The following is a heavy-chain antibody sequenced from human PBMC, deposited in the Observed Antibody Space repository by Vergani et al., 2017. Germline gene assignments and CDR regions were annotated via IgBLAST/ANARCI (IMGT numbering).Heavy chain of an antibody. Sequence: EVQLLESGGGLVQPGGSLRLSCAASGFTFSSYAMSWVRQAPGKGLEWVSAISGSGGSTYYADSVKGRFTISRDNSKNTPYLQMNSLRAEDTAVYYCAKDTWAHYGSGMGAFDIWGQGTMVTVSS. D-gene: IGHD3-10*01. CDR3: AKDTWAHYGSGMGAFDI. CDR2: ISGSGGST. V-gene: IGHV3-23*01. CDR1: GFTFSSYA. J-gene: IGHJ3*02.